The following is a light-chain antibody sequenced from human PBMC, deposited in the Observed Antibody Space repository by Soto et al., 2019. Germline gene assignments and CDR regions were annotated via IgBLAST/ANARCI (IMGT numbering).Light chain of an antibody. V-gene: IGKV3-15*01. CDR3: QQYNNWPPT. J-gene: IGKJ1*01. Sequence: IVKREDRASLSASPEKRSTLSCTASQSVRSNLAWYQQKPGQAPRLLIYGASTRATGIPARFSGSGSGTEFTLSIGSLQSEDFAVYYCQQYNNWPPTFGQGSKVDIK. CDR2: GAS. CDR1: QSVRSN.